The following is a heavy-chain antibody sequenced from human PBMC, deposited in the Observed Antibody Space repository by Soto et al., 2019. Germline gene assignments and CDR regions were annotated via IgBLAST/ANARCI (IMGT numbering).Heavy chain of an antibody. V-gene: IGHV1-46*01. CDR1: GFTFTTYY. CDR2: IDPSGGST. Sequence: SVKVSCKTSGFTFTTYYIHWVRQAPGQGLEWMGMIDPSGGSTTYAQKFQGRITMTSDMSTSTVYMELSSLRSEDTAVYYCARVPYDTTGYYAFWGQGTLVTV. D-gene: IGHD3-22*01. CDR3: ARVPYDTTGYYAF. J-gene: IGHJ4*02.